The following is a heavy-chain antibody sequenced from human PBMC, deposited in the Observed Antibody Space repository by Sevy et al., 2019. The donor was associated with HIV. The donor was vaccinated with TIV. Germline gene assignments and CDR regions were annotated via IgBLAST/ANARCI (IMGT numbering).Heavy chain of an antibody. J-gene: IGHJ4*02. D-gene: IGHD3-9*01. CDR3: VRAYRISQWGYFDYPPPTLRYAY. CDR2: INPDTGGT. Sequence: ASVKVSCKASGYTFTGYYVHWVRQAPGQGLEWMGWINPDTGGTKYAQKFHGRVSMTRDTSITTAYMEVSRLTSDDTAVHYCVRAYRISQWGYFDYPPPTLRYAYWGQGTLVTVSS. V-gene: IGHV1-2*02. CDR1: GYTFTGYY.